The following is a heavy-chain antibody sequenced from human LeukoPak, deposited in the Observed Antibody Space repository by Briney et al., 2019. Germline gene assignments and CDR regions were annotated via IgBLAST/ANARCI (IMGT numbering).Heavy chain of an antibody. V-gene: IGHV3-66*01. J-gene: IGHJ4*02. CDR2: IYSGGNT. D-gene: IGHD3-22*01. Sequence: PGGSLRLSCAASGFSFSSFAMSWVRQAPGKGLEWVSFIYSGGNTYYADSVKGRFTISRDNAKNSLYLQMNSLRAEDTAVYYCARDEYYYDSSGYYYYFDYWGQGTLVTVSS. CDR3: ARDEYYYDSSGYYYYFDY. CDR1: GFSFSSFA.